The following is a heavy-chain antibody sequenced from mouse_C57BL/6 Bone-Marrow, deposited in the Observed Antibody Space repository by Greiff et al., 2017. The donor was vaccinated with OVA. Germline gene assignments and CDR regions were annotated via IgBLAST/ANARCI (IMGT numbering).Heavy chain of an antibody. CDR3: TRIYYYGSSYRYFDV. J-gene: IGHJ1*03. D-gene: IGHD1-1*01. V-gene: IGHV1-5*01. CDR1: GYTFTSYW. Sequence: VHVKQSGTAQSRPWASVKMSCKTSGYTFTSYWMHWVKQRPGQGLEWIGAIYPGNSDTSYNQKFKGKAKLTAVTSASTAYMELSSLTNEDSAVYYCTRIYYYGSSYRYFDVWGTGTTVTVSS. CDR2: IYPGNSDT.